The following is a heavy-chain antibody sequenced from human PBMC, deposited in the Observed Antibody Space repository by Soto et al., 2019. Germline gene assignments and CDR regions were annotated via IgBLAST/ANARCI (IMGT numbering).Heavy chain of an antibody. CDR2: INASGGRT. CDR1: GYTFTSCY. Sequence: GASVKVSCKASGYTFTSCYMHWVRQAPGQGLEWMGIINASGGRTSYAQKFQGRVTMTRDTSTSTVYMELSSLRSEDTALYYCARGYCTSPSCPYGMDVWGQGTTVTVSS. V-gene: IGHV1-46*01. CDR3: ARGYCTSPSCPYGMDV. D-gene: IGHD2-2*01. J-gene: IGHJ6*02.